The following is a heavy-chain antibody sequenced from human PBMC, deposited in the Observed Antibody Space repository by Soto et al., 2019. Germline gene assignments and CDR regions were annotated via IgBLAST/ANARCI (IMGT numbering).Heavy chain of an antibody. V-gene: IGHV1-18*01. Sequence: ASVKVSCKASGYTFTSYGISWVRQAPGQGLEWMGWISAYNGNTNYAQKLQGRVTMTTDTSTSTAYMELRSLRSDDTAVYYCARAGLSIAVAGTRPFDYWGQGTLVTVSS. CDR3: ARAGLSIAVAGTRPFDY. D-gene: IGHD6-19*01. CDR1: GYTFTSYG. J-gene: IGHJ4*02. CDR2: ISAYNGNT.